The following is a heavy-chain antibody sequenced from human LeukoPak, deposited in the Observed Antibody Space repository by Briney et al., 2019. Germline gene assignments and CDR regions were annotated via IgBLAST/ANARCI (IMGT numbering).Heavy chain of an antibody. J-gene: IGHJ4*02. CDR3: ARAAGSGLIDY. Sequence: SETLSLTCTVSGGSISSSSYYWGWIRQPPGKGLEWIGSIYYSGSTYYNQSPKSRVTISVDTSKNQFSLNLNSVTAADTALYFCARAAGSGLIDYWGQGILVIVSS. CDR1: GGSISSSSYY. V-gene: IGHV4-39*07. D-gene: IGHD6-19*01. CDR2: IYYSGST.